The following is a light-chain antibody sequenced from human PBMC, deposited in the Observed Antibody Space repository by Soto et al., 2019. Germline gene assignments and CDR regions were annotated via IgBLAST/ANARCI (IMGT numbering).Light chain of an antibody. CDR2: WAS. V-gene: IGKV4-1*01. J-gene: IGKJ3*01. CDR3: QQYYMTPFN. CDR1: QSILYSSNNKNY. Sequence: DIVMTQSPDSLAVSLGERATINCKSSQSILYSSNNKNYLAWYQQKPGQPPKLLIYWASTRESGVPDRFSGSGSGTDFPLTITSLQAEDVAVYYCQQYYMTPFNFGPGTKVNIK.